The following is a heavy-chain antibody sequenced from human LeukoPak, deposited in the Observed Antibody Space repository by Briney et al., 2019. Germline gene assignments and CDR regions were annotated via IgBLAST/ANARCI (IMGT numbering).Heavy chain of an antibody. D-gene: IGHD4-17*01. CDR2: IKSNIYGETT. V-gene: IGHV3-15*01. Sequence: GGSLRLSCAASGFTFTTAWMSWVRQAPGKGLEWVGRIKSNIYGETTDYAAPVKGRFTISRDDSKSTLFLQMNSLKIEDTAMYYCITDFGDYAANWGQGTLVTVSS. J-gene: IGHJ4*02. CDR1: GFTFTTAW. CDR3: ITDFGDYAAN.